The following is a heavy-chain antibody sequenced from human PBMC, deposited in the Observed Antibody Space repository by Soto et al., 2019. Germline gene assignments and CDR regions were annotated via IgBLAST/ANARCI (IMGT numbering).Heavy chain of an antibody. Sequence: GESLKISCKGSGYSFTSYWIGWVRQMPGKGLEWMGIIYPGDSDTRYSPSFQGQVTISADKSISTAYLQWSSLKASDTAMYYCASYPGYSHGSPPHYYYGMDVWGQGTTVTVSS. J-gene: IGHJ6*02. CDR1: GYSFTSYW. CDR3: ASYPGYSHGSPPHYYYGMDV. V-gene: IGHV5-51*01. D-gene: IGHD5-18*01. CDR2: IYPGDSDT.